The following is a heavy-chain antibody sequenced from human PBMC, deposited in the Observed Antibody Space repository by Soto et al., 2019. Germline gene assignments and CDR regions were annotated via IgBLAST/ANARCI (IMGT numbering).Heavy chain of an antibody. CDR2: ISGDGSAT. D-gene: IGHD5-12*01. CDR3: AKTRLYDNNDYHRDGFDV. CDR1: GFRFWTYS. Sequence: EVKLLESGVGLVQPGESLRLSCAASGFRFWTYSMSWVRKAPGKGLEWVSGISGDGSATSYADSLKGRFTVSRDNSKDTLFLQMNTLRVEDTAVYYCAKTRLYDNNDYHRDGFDVWGPGTAVTVS. J-gene: IGHJ3*01. V-gene: IGHV3-23*01.